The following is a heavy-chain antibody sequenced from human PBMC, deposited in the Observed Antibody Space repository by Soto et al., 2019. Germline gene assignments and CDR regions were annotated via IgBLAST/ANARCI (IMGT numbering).Heavy chain of an antibody. CDR1: GCILAGFVGFL. CDR2: IYPNDSDN. V-gene: IGHV5-51*01. J-gene: IGHJ6*02. CDR3: ASPPTTSIPPYYYYYGMDV. Sequence: GEALKIPCKASGCILAGFVGFLIGWPRQIPGKGLDWMGSIYPNDSDNTSSPSLQSKATNSADNSVNTAYLQWTGVKASDYAMYYCASPPTTSIPPYYYYYGMDVWGQGTTVTVSS. D-gene: IGHD4-17*01.